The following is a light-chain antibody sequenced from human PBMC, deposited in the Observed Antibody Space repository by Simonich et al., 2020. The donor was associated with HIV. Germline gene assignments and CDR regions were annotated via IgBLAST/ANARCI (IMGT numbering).Light chain of an antibody. J-gene: IGLJ7*01. CDR3: SSYTSSSTLAV. CDR1: SSDVGNSNY. Sequence: QSALTQPASVSGSPGQSITISCTGTSSDVGNSNYVSWYQQHPGKAPKLMIYDVSNRPSGVSNRFSGSKSGNTASLTISGLQAEDEADYYCSSYTSSSTLAVFGGGTQLTVL. CDR2: DVS. V-gene: IGLV2-14*03.